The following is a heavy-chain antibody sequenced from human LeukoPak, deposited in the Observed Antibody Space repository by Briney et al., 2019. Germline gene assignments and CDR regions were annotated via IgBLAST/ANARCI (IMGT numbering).Heavy chain of an antibody. CDR2: MNPNSGNT. CDR1: GYTFTSYD. CDR3: ARVSTVNDAFDI. D-gene: IGHD4-17*01. J-gene: IGHJ3*02. V-gene: IGHV1-8*03. Sequence: ASVKVSCKASGYTFTSYDINWVRQATGQGLEWMGWMNPNSGNTGYAQKFQGRVTITRNTSISTAYMELSSLRSEDTAVYYCARVSTVNDAFDIWGQGTMVTVSS.